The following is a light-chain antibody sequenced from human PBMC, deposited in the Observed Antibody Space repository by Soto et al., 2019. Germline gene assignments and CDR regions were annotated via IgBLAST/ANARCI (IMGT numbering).Light chain of an antibody. J-gene: IGKJ3*01. CDR3: LHHNSYPLT. CDR1: QDISRF. V-gene: IGKV1-17*03. CDR2: ETS. Sequence: DVQMAQSPSAMSASVGDRVTIACRASQDISRFVAWFQHKPGRAPERLIYETSNLQPGVPSRFSGSGSGTEFTLAISGLQPEDFATYYCLHHNSYPLTFGPGTKVDIK.